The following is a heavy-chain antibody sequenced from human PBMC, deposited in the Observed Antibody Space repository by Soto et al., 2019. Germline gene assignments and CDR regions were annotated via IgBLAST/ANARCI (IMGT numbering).Heavy chain of an antibody. J-gene: IGHJ6*02. CDR1: GGSISGTGYS. D-gene: IGHD1-20*01. Sequence: SETLSLTCAVSGGSISGTGYSWSWIRQPPGGGLEWIGYIYHSGTFLKHPSLKTRLTMSLDRSNNQFSLTLNSVTAADTAVYYCARYSNNWFQTEGMDVWGQGTTVTVSS. V-gene: IGHV4-30-2*01. CDR3: ARYSNNWFQTEGMDV. CDR2: IYHSGTF.